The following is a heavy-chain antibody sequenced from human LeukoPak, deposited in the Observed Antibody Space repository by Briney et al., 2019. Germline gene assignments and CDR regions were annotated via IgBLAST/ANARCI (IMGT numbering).Heavy chain of an antibody. J-gene: IGHJ5*02. CDR2: IYYSGST. V-gene: IGHV4-59*12. D-gene: IGHD3-3*01. CDR3: ARDSHDFWSGYPNWFDP. CDR1: GGSISSYY. Sequence: SETLSLTCTVSGGSISSYYWSWIRQPPGKGLEWIGYIYYSGSTNYNPSLKSRVTISVDTSKNQFSLKLSSVTAADTAVYYCARDSHDFWSGYPNWFDPWGQGTLVTVSS.